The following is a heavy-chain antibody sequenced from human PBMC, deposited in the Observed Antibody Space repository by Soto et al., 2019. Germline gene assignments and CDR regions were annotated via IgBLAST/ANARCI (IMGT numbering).Heavy chain of an antibody. V-gene: IGHV4-39*01. D-gene: IGHD3-22*01. Sequence: SDTLSLTCTASGCSISTSSYDGRWIRQPPGKGLEWIGSIYYSGSTYYNPSLKSRVTISVDTSKNQFSLKLSSVTAADTAVYYCASGNYYDSSGYYYEMFDYWGQGTLVTVS. CDR2: IYYSGST. J-gene: IGHJ4*02. CDR3: ASGNYYDSSGYYYEMFDY. CDR1: GCSISTSSYD.